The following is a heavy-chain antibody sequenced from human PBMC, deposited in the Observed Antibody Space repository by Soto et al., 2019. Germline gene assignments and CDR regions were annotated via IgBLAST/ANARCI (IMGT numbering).Heavy chain of an antibody. Sequence: PSETLSLTCTVSGGSMSSSNWWNWVRQPPGKGLEWIEEAHHSGRTNYNPSLKSRVTISVDKSKNHFSLKLSSVTAADTAVYYCARSDATGFDYWGQGTLVIVSS. J-gene: IGHJ4*02. CDR3: ARSDATGFDY. CDR1: GGSMSSSNW. D-gene: IGHD2-15*01. CDR2: AHHSGRT. V-gene: IGHV4-4*02.